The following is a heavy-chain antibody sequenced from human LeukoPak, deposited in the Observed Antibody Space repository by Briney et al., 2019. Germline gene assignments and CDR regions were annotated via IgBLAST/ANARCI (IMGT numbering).Heavy chain of an antibody. J-gene: IGHJ4*02. CDR2: ISAYNGNT. CDR1: GYTFTSYG. Sequence: ASVTVSCKASGYTFTSYGISWVRQAPGQGLEWMGWISAYNGNTNYAQKLQGRVTMTTDTSTSTAYMELRSLRSDDTAVYYCARDLGRSSSAAPDYWGQGTLVTVSS. V-gene: IGHV1-18*01. D-gene: IGHD6-6*01. CDR3: ARDLGRSSSAAPDY.